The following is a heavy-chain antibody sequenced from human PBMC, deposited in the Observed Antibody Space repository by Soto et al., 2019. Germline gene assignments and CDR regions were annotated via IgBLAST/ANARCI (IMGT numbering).Heavy chain of an antibody. D-gene: IGHD1-26*01. CDR3: AKGLVGSPYAFDI. CDR2: ISGSGGST. J-gene: IGHJ3*02. CDR1: GFTFSSYA. Sequence: VGSLRLSCAASGFTFSSYAMSWVRQAPGKGLEWVSAISGSGGSTYYADSVKGRFTISRDNSKNTLYLQMNSLRAEDTAVYYCAKGLVGSPYAFDIWGQRTMVTVSS. V-gene: IGHV3-23*01.